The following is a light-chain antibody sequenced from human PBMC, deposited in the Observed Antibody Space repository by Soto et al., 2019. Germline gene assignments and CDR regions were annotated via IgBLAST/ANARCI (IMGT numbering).Light chain of an antibody. Sequence: QSVLTQSPSVSGTPGQRVTISCSGSSSNIGNNPVSWYQHVPGAAPKLLIYTNSQRPLGVPVRFSGSKSGNTASLTISGLQAEDEAEYYCSSYTNINTRACVFGTGTKVTVL. CDR3: SSYTNINTRACV. CDR1: SSNIGNNP. CDR2: TNS. J-gene: IGLJ1*01. V-gene: IGLV1-44*01.